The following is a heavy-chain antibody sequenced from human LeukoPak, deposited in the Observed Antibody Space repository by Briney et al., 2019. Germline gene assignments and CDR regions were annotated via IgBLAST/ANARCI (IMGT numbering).Heavy chain of an antibody. CDR3: AREGITMIVTEYFQH. CDR2: ISSSSTI. Sequence: GGSLRLSCAASGFTFSSYSMNWVRQAPGKGLEWVSYISSSSTIYYANSVKGRFTISRDNAKNSLYLQVNSLRAEDTAVYYCAREGITMIVTEYFQHWGQGTLVTVSS. V-gene: IGHV3-48*01. J-gene: IGHJ1*01. D-gene: IGHD3-22*01. CDR1: GFTFSSYS.